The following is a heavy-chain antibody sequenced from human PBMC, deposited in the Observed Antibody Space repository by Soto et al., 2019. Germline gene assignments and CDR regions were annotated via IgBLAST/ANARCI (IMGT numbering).Heavy chain of an antibody. CDR2: MNEDGGTT. CDR3: AREMYYYDSSGPSGY. J-gene: IGHJ4*02. Sequence: GGSLRLSCAASGFTFSSYWMHWVRQAPGKGLVWVSRMNEDGGTTDYADSVKGRFTISRDNAKNTLYLQMNSLRVEDTAVYYCAREMYYYDSSGPSGYWGQGTLVTVSS. CDR1: GFTFSSYW. D-gene: IGHD3-22*01. V-gene: IGHV3-74*01.